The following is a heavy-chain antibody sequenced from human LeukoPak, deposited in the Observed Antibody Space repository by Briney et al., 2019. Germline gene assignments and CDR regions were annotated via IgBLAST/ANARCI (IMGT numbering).Heavy chain of an antibody. CDR1: GGSISISSYY. D-gene: IGHD2-21*02. CDR2: VFYSGKT. J-gene: IGHJ4*02. V-gene: IGHV4-61*05. CDR3: ARGHSSVVTAIPYYFDF. Sequence: PSETLSPTCTVSGGSISISSYYWSWIRQSPGKGLEWIGYVFYSGKTDYSPSLRSRVSMPVDTSKNQFSLKLSSVTAADMAVYYCARGHSSVVTAIPYYFDFWGQGTLVTVSS.